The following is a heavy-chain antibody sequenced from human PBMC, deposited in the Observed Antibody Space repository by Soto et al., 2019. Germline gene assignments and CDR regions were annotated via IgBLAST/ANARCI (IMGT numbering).Heavy chain of an antibody. CDR3: AREARDFWSGYYPTSGPNWFDP. D-gene: IGHD3-3*01. V-gene: IGHV1-46*01. Sequence: ASVKVSCKASGYTFTSYYMHWVRQAPGQGLEWMGIINPSGGSTSYAQKFQGRVTMTTDTSTSTAYMELSSLRSDDTAVYYCAREARDFWSGYYPTSGPNWFDPWGQGTLVTVSS. CDR1: GYTFTSYY. CDR2: INPSGGST. J-gene: IGHJ5*02.